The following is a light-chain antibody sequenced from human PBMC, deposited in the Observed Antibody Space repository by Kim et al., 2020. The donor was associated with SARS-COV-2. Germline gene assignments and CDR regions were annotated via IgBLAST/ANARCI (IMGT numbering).Light chain of an antibody. CDR1: QNINNRH. Sequence: SPGERATLSCRASQNINNRHLAWYQQKPGQAPRLLIYGASSRATGIPNTFSGSGSGTDFTLTISRLEPEDFAVYYCQQYGTSSPTFGQGTKVDIK. J-gene: IGKJ1*01. CDR3: QQYGTSSPT. V-gene: IGKV3-20*01. CDR2: GAS.